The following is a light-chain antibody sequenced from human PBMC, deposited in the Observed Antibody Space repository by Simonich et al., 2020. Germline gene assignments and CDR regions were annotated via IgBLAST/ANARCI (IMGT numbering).Light chain of an antibody. J-gene: IGLJ3*02. Sequence: NFMLTQPHSVSESPGKTVTISCTRSSGSIASNYVQWDQQRPGSSPTTVIYEDNQRPSCDPDRFSGSIDSSSNSASLTISGLKTEDEADDYCQSYDSSNRVFGGGTKLTVL. CDR3: QSYDSSNRV. CDR1: SGSIASNY. CDR2: EDN. V-gene: IGLV6-57*01.